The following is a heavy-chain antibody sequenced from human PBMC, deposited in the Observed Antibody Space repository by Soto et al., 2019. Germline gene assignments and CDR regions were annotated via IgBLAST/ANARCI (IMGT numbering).Heavy chain of an antibody. CDR1: GFTFSSYG. Sequence: QVQLVESGGGVVQPGRSLRLSCAASGFTFSSYGMHWVRQAPGKGLEWVAVIWYDGSNKYYADSVKGRFTISRDNSKNTLYLQMNSLRAEDTAVYYCAREEGVGATIYRDYWGQGTLVTVSS. D-gene: IGHD1-26*01. CDR2: IWYDGSNK. J-gene: IGHJ4*02. V-gene: IGHV3-33*01. CDR3: AREEGVGATIYRDY.